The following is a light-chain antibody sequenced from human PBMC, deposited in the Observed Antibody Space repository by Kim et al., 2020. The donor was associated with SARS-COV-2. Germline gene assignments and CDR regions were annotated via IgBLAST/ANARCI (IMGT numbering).Light chain of an antibody. CDR2: AAS. V-gene: IGKV1-9*01. J-gene: IGKJ1*01. Sequence: ASVGDRVTITCRASQGISSYLAWYQQKPGKAPKLLIYAASTLQSGVPSRFSGSGSGTDFTLTISRLQPEDFATYYCQQLNSYPRTFGQGTKVEIK. CDR1: QGISSY. CDR3: QQLNSYPRT.